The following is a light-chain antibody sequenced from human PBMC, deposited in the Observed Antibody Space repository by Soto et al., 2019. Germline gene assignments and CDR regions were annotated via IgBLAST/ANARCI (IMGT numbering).Light chain of an antibody. Sequence: IVMTQSPATLSVSPGERATLSCRASQSVSSDLAWYQQKPGQPPRLLIYGASTRATHTTARFSGSGSGTEFTLTISSLQSEDFAVYYCQQYNNWRTFGQGTKLEIK. V-gene: IGKV3-15*01. J-gene: IGKJ2*01. CDR2: GAS. CDR1: QSVSSD. CDR3: QQYNNWRT.